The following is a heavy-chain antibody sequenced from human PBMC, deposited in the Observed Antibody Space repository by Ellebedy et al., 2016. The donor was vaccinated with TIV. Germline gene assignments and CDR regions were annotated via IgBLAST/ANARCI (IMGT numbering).Heavy chain of an antibody. CDR2: ITGLSSYI. D-gene: IGHD6-6*01. J-gene: IGHJ6*02. CDR1: GFTFSSYS. Sequence: GESLKISCAASGFTFSSYSINWVRQAPGKGLEWVSSITGLSSYIYYADSVRGRFTISRDNAKNSLSLQMNSLRAEDTALYYCAREEYGGMDVWGQGTTVTVSS. V-gene: IGHV3-21*01. CDR3: AREEYGGMDV.